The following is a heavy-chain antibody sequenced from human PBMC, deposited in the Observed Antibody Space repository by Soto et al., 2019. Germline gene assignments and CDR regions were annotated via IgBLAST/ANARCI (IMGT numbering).Heavy chain of an antibody. CDR3: ASRNAALCTDSYYYYGMDV. CDR1: GGTLSSYS. CDR2: IIPIFGTA. V-gene: IGHV1-69*13. J-gene: IGHJ6*02. D-gene: IGHD6-6*01. Sequence: SVKVSCKPSGGTLSSYSISWVRPAPAQGLEWMGGIIPIFGTANYAQKFQGRVTLTADESTSTAYMELSSLRSEDTAVYYCASRNAALCTDSYYYYGMDVWGQGTMVTVSS.